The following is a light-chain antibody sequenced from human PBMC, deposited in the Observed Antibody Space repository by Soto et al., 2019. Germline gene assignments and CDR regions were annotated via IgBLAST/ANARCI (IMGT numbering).Light chain of an antibody. CDR1: QYVSSSN. Sequence: EIVLTQSPGTLSLSPGERATLSCRASQYVSSSNLAWYQQKPGQAPRLLIYGASSRATGIPDRFSGSGSGTDFTLTISRLETEDFAVYYCQQYGSSPPYTFGQGTKLEIK. CDR2: GAS. CDR3: QQYGSSPPYT. V-gene: IGKV3-20*01. J-gene: IGKJ2*01.